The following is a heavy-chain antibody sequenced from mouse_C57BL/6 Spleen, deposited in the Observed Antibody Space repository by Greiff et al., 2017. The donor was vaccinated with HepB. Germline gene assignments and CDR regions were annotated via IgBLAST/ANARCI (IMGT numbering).Heavy chain of an antibody. CDR1: GYAFSSSW. Sequence: VQLQQSGPELVKPGASVKISCKASGYAFSSSWMNWVKQRPGKGLEWIGRIYPGDGDTNYNGKFKGKATLTADKSSSTAYMQLSSLTSEDSAVYFCARGEAQATFDNWGQGTTLTVSS. CDR3: ARGEAQATFDN. V-gene: IGHV1-82*01. J-gene: IGHJ2*01. CDR2: IYPGDGDT. D-gene: IGHD3-2*02.